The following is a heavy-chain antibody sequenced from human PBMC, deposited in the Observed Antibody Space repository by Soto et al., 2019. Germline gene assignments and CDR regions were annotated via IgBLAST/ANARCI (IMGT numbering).Heavy chain of an antibody. J-gene: IGHJ4*02. V-gene: IGHV4-30-2*01. D-gene: IGHD5-12*01. Sequence: ASETLSLTCAVSGGSISSGGYSWSWIRQPPGKGLEWIGYIYHSGSTYYNPSLKSRVTISVDRSKNQFSLKLSAVTAADTAVYYCARETHSGYAGSVDYWGQGTLVTVSS. CDR3: ARETHSGYAGSVDY. CDR2: IYHSGST. CDR1: GGSISSGGYS.